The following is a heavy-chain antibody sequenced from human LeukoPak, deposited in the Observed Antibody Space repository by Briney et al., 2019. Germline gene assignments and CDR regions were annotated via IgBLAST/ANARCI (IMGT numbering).Heavy chain of an antibody. CDR2: ISYDGSNK. D-gene: IGHD5-18*01. V-gene: IGHV3-30-3*01. CDR3: ARDPWRGDTAMVYPHY. Sequence: GGSLRLSCAASGFTFSRYAMHWVRQAPGKGLEWVAVISYDGSNKYYADSVKGRFTISRDNSKNTLYLQMNSLRAGDTAVYYCARDPWRGDTAMVYPHYWGQGTLVTVSS. J-gene: IGHJ4*02. CDR1: GFTFSRYA.